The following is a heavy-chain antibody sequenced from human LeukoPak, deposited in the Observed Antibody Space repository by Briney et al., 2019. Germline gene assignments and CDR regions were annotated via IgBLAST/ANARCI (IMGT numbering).Heavy chain of an antibody. CDR3: TRRVKNSSDH. CDR2: IYYSGST. V-gene: IGHV4-39*01. CDR1: GGSISSRAYY. Sequence: PSETLSLTCTVSGGSISSRAYYWGWIRQPPGKGLEWIGTIYYSGSTNYNPSLKSRFTMSVDTSKNQFSLKLNSLTAADTAVYYCTRRVKNSSDHWGERSLVTVSS. J-gene: IGHJ5*02. D-gene: IGHD3-22*01.